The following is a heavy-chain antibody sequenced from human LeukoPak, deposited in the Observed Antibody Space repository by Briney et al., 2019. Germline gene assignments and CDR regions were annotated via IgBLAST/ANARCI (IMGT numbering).Heavy chain of an antibody. D-gene: IGHD6-25*01. CDR3: ARASSGGYVLPFDY. Sequence: GGSLRLSCAASGFTFSSYAMSWVRQAPGKGLEWVSAISGSGGSTYYADSVKGRFTISRDNSKNTLYLQMNSLRAEDTAVYYCARASSGGYVLPFDYWGQGTLVTVSS. V-gene: IGHV3-23*01. J-gene: IGHJ4*02. CDR2: ISGSGGST. CDR1: GFTFSSYA.